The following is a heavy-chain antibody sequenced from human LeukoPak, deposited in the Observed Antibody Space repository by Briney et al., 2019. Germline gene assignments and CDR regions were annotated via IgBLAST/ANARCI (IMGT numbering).Heavy chain of an antibody. D-gene: IGHD3-16*01. CDR3: ARAMSTFGGVRNYFDS. J-gene: IGHJ4*02. V-gene: IGHV3-48*04. CDR2: VSISSGTI. Sequence: GSLRLSCAASGFTFSGHNMNWVRQAPGKGLEWISFVSISSGTIYYADSVNGRFRISRDNTKSSLDLEMNSLRAEDTAVYYCARAMSTFGGVRNYFDSWGQGTLVTVSS. CDR1: GFTFSGHN.